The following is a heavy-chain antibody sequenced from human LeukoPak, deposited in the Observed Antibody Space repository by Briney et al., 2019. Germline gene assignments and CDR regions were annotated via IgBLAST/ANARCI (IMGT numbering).Heavy chain of an antibody. CDR2: INPSGGST. CDR3: ARGRGYDRTGYVYYFDF. CDR1: GYTFTSYY. V-gene: IGHV1-46*01. D-gene: IGHD3-22*01. J-gene: IGHJ4*02. Sequence: GASVKVSCKASGYTFTSYYMHWVRQAPGQGLEWMGIINPSGGSTSYAQKFQGRVTMTRDTSMSTAYMELSSLRYEDTAVYYCARGRGYDRTGYVYYFDFWGQGTLVTVSS.